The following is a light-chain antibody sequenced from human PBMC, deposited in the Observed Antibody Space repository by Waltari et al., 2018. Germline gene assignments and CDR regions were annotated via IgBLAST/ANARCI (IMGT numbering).Light chain of an antibody. CDR2: STN. CDR1: QTVSTIA. J-gene: IGKJ4*01. CDR3: QQYVGLVVT. V-gene: IGKV3-20*01. Sequence: EIVLTQSPGPRSLSPGDRATLSCRASQTVSTIALSWYQQKPGQSPRVPIYSTNNRASGIPDRFSGRGSGTDFTLTINRLAPEDFAMYYCQQYVGLVVTFGGGTKVEI.